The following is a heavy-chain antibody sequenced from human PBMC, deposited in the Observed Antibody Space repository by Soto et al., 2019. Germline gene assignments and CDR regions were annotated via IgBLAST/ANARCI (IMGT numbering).Heavy chain of an antibody. CDR1: GGSISSSSYY. Sequence: PSETLSLTCTVSGGSISSSSYYWGWIRQPPGKGLEWIGSIYYSGSTYYNPSLKSRVTISVDTSKNQFSLKLSSVTAADTAVYYCARHNHGDYLFDYWGQGTLVTVSS. V-gene: IGHV4-39*01. J-gene: IGHJ4*02. CDR2: IYYSGST. CDR3: ARHNHGDYLFDY. D-gene: IGHD4-17*01.